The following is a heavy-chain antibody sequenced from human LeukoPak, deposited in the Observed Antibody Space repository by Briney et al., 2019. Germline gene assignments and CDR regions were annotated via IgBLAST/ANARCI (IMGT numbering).Heavy chain of an antibody. CDR3: ARDSPDSSEN. D-gene: IGHD3-22*01. CDR1: EFTFSSYA. CDR2: ISYHGSNK. J-gene: IGHJ6*02. Sequence: GSLRLSCAASEFTFSSYAMHWVRQAPGKGLEWVAFISYHGSNKYYADSVKGRFTISRDNSKNTLFLQMNSLRAEDTAVYYCARDSPDSSENWGQGTTVTVS. V-gene: IGHV3-30*03.